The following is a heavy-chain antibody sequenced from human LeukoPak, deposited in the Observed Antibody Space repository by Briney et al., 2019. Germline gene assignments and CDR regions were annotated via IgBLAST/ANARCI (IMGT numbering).Heavy chain of an antibody. Sequence: GGSLRLSCAASGFTFSDAWMNWVRQAPGKGLEWVGRIKSKIDGGTMDYAAPVKGRFTISRDDLKNMLYLQMDSLKTEDTAVYYCAAGTGKSDFDYWGQGTLVTVSS. CDR2: IKSKIDGGTM. J-gene: IGHJ4*02. CDR1: GFTFSDAW. CDR3: AAGTGKSDFDY. V-gene: IGHV3-15*01.